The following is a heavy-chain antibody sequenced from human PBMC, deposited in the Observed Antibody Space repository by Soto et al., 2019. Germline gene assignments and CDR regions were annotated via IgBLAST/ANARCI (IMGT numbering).Heavy chain of an antibody. CDR3: VRDDVGLGIDY. V-gene: IGHV3-21*01. J-gene: IGHJ4*02. CDR1: GFTFRSSS. CDR2: ISGTSDYI. D-gene: IGHD1-26*01. Sequence: KSGGSLRLSCVASGFTFRSSSMNWVRQAPGKGLEWVSSISGTSDYIDYADSVKGRFTVSRDNVNNTLYLQMNSLRVEDTAVYFCVRDDVGLGIDYWGLGTLVTVSS.